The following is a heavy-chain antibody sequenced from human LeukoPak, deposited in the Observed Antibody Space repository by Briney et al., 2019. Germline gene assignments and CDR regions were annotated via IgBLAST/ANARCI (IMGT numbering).Heavy chain of an antibody. CDR2: ISWNGGST. J-gene: IGHJ4*02. CDR3: ARASGEALLRYSDWLWDPFDY. D-gene: IGHD3-9*01. V-gene: IGHV3-20*01. Sequence: GGCLRLSYAASGFTLDDYGMSWVRQAPGKGLEWVSGISWNGGSTGYVDSVKGRFTISRDNAKNSLYLQMNSLRAEDTALYHCARASGEALLRYSDWLWDPFDYGGEGTLVTVSS. CDR1: GFTLDDYG.